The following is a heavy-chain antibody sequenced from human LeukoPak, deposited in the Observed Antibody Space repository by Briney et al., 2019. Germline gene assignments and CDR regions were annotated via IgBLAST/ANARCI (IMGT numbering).Heavy chain of an antibody. J-gene: IGHJ4*02. D-gene: IGHD6-13*01. CDR1: GFTFSSYG. CDR3: ARVGYGGTWYVDY. Sequence: GGSLRLSCAASGFTFSSYGMHWVRQAPGKGLEWVAVISYDGSNKYYADSVKGRFTISRDNSKNTLYLQMNSLRAEDTAVYYCARVGYGGTWYVDYWGQGTLVTVSS. CDR2: ISYDGSNK. V-gene: IGHV3-30*03.